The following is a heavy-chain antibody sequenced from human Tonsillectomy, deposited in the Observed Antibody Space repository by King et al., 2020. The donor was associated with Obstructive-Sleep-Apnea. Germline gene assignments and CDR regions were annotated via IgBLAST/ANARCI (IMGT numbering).Heavy chain of an antibody. V-gene: IGHV3-23*04. D-gene: IGHD3-22*01. J-gene: IGHJ4*02. CDR1: GFTFRRFP. Sequence: VQLVESGGGLVQPGGSLRLSCAVSGFTFRRFPMSWFRQAPGRGLEWVSTITGRFSSPYYADSLKGRFTISRDNSENTLYLQMNSLRAEDTAVYYCAKWSVIMTVVFIPVFDYWGQGSLVPVS. CDR3: AKWSVIMTVVFIPVFDY. CDR2: ITGRFSSP.